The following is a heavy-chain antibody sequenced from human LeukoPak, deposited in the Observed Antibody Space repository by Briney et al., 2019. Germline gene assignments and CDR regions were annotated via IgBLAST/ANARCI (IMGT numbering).Heavy chain of an antibody. CDR2: IKQDGSGK. D-gene: IGHD6-19*01. V-gene: IGHV3-7*03. CDR3: AKDPYSSGWYGWFDP. J-gene: IGHJ5*02. Sequence: GGSLRLSCVASGFTFGSYWMTWVCQAPGKGLEWVANIKQDGSGKNYADSVKGRFTISRDNAKNSLYLQMNSLRAEDTALYYCAKDPYSSGWYGWFDPWGQGTLVTVSS. CDR1: GFTFGSYW.